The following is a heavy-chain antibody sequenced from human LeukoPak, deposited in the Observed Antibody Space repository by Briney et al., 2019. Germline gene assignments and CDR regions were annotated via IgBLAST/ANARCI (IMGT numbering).Heavy chain of an antibody. V-gene: IGHV1-69*06. CDR2: IIPIFGTA. CDR3: ARGGGGYDFWSGYLSY. CDR1: GGTFSSYA. Sequence: SVKVSCKASGGTFSSYAISWVRQAPGQGLEWMGGIIPIFGTANYAQKFQGRVTITADKSTSTAYMELSSLGSEDTAVYYCARGGGGYDFWSGYLSYWGQGTLVTVSS. J-gene: IGHJ4*02. D-gene: IGHD3-3*01.